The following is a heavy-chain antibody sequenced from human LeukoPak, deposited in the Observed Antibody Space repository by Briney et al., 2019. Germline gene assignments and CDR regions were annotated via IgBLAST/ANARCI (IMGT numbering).Heavy chain of an antibody. CDR1: GYTFTMYY. V-gene: IGHV1-18*04. CDR3: AKGYSSGWLNGSQRGLFNFDY. D-gene: IGHD6-19*01. CDR2: ISAYNGNT. Sequence: GASVKVSCKASGYTFTMYYIHWVRQAPGQGLEWMGWISAYNGNTNYAQKLQGRVTMTTDTSTSTAYMELRSLRSDDTAVYYCAKGYSSGWLNGSQRGLFNFDYWGQGTLVTVSS. J-gene: IGHJ4*02.